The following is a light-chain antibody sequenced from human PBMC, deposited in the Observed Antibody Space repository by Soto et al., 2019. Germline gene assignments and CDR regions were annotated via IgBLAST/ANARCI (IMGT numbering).Light chain of an antibody. J-gene: IGLJ1*01. CDR1: SSDVGGYKY. CDR3: SSYAGSNNFDV. Sequence: QSVLTQPPSASGSPGQSVTISCTGTSSDVGGYKYVAWYQQHPGKAPKLVIYEVSKRPSGVPDRFSGSKSGNTASLTVSGLQADDEADYYCSSYAGSNNFDVFGTGTKVTVL. V-gene: IGLV2-8*01. CDR2: EVS.